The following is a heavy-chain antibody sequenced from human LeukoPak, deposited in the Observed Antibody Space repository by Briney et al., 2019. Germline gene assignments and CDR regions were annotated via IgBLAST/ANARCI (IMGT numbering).Heavy chain of an antibody. CDR3: AREKGGVDSLTMVRGVMKEDSYYHYYMDV. Sequence: PSETLSLTCTISGGSISNYYWSWLRPPPGQGLERIGITYFSGATNYHPSLKSRITISVETSKSQFSMKLSYVTAADTAVYYCAREKGGVDSLTMVRGVMKEDSYYHYYMDVWGKGTAVTISS. CDR1: GGSISNYY. CDR2: TYFSGAT. D-gene: IGHD3-10*01. J-gene: IGHJ6*03. V-gene: IGHV4-59*12.